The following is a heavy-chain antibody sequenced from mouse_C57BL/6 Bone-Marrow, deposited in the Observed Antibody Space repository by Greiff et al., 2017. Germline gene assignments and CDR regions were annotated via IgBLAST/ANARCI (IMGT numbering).Heavy chain of an antibody. CDR3: ARTAQATHYFDY. Sequence: VQLVESGAELVRPGTSVKVSCKASGYAFTSYLIAWVKQRPGQGLEWIGVINPGSGGTNYNEKFKGKATLTADKSSSTAYMQLSSLTSEDSAVFFCARTAQATHYFDYWGQGTTLTVSS. J-gene: IGHJ2*01. D-gene: IGHD3-2*02. CDR2: INPGSGGT. V-gene: IGHV1-54*01. CDR1: GYAFTSYL.